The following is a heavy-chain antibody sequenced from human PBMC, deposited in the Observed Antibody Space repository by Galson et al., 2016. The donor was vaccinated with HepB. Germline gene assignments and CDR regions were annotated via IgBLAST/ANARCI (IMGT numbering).Heavy chain of an antibody. J-gene: IGHJ6*02. CDR2: ITSGGTT. D-gene: IGHD5-18*01. CDR3: AKRPYSYGWHYGMDV. CDR1: GFTFNSYA. Sequence: SLRLSCAGSGFTFNSYAMSWVRQAPGKGLEWVSGITSGGTTYYADSVKGRFTISRDNSKNILYLQMKSLRDEDTAADYCAKRPYSYGWHYGMDVWGQGTTITVSS. V-gene: IGHV3-23*01.